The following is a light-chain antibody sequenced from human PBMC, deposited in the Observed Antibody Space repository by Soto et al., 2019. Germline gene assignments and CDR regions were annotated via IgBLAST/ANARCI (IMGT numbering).Light chain of an antibody. V-gene: IGKV3-20*01. CDR2: GAS. J-gene: IGKJ4*01. CDR1: QDIGSSN. Sequence: EIVLTQSPGTLSLSPGERATLSCRASQDIGSSNVGWYQHKPGLAPRLLLYGASSRATGIPDRFSGGGSGPDFTLTISRLEPEDFGVYYCQHHQTFLPLTFGGGTKVEIK. CDR3: QHHQTFLPLT.